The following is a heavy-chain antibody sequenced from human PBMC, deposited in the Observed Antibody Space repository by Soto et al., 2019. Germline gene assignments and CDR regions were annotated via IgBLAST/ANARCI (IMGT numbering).Heavy chain of an antibody. D-gene: IGHD3-22*01. CDR3: AHSLIGYYYDSSGSNWFDP. J-gene: IGHJ5*02. V-gene: IGHV2-5*02. CDR1: GFSLTTSGVG. Sequence: SGPTLVNPTQTLILTCTFSGFSLTTSGVGVGWIRQPPGKALEWLALIYWDDDKRYSPSLKSRLTITKDTSKNQVVLTMTNMDPVDTATYYCAHSLIGYYYDSSGSNWFDPWGQGTLVTVSS. CDR2: IYWDDDK.